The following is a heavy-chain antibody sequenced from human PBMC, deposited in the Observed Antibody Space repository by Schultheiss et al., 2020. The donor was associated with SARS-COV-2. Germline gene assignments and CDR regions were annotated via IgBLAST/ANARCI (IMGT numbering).Heavy chain of an antibody. J-gene: IGHJ4*02. Sequence: SQTLSLTCTVSGGSISSSSYYWGWIRQPPGKGLEWIGSIYYSGSTYYNPSLKSRVTISVDTSKNQFSLQLNSVTPEDTAVYYCAGYDSSGYAVFDWGQGTLVTVSS. CDR1: GGSISSSSYY. CDR2: IYYSGST. CDR3: AGYDSSGYAVFD. V-gene: IGHV4-39*01. D-gene: IGHD3-22*01.